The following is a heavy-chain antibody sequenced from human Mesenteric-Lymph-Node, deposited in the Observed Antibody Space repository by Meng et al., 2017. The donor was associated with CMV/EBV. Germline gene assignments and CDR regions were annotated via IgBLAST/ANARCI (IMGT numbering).Heavy chain of an antibody. D-gene: IGHD2-2*02. CDR1: GYTFTDYF. Sequence: ASVKVSCKASGYTFTDYFMHWVRQAPGQGLEWMGWINPNSGGTNYAQKFQGRVTMTRDTSISTAYMELSRLRSDDTAVYYCARVGYCSSTSCYTDYYYYGTDVWGQGTTVTVSS. J-gene: IGHJ6*02. CDR2: INPNSGGT. CDR3: ARVGYCSSTSCYTDYYYYGTDV. V-gene: IGHV1-2*02.